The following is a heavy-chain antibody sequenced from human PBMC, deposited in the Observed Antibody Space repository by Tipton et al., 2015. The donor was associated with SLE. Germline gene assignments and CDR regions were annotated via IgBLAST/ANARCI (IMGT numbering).Heavy chain of an antibody. CDR1: GYSFSTYW. D-gene: IGHD2-21*01. CDR2: IFPTDSET. V-gene: IGHV5-51*03. Sequence: QSGAEVKKSGEFLKIACKGAGYSFSTYWIGWVRQMPGKGLEWMGIIFPTDSETIYSPSFQGQVTLSINRSINTAYLEWSSLKASDTAMYYCASHLGCHHSPEEAYFDYWGQGTLVAVFS. CDR3: ASHLGCHHSPEEAYFDY. J-gene: IGHJ4*02.